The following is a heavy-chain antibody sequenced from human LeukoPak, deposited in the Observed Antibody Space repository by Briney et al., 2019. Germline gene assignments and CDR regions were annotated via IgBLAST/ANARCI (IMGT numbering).Heavy chain of an antibody. D-gene: IGHD6-19*01. CDR3: ARRNSSGVDY. CDR1: GGSFSGYY. V-gene: IGHV4-34*01. CDR2: TNHSGST. Sequence: SETLSLTCTVYGGSFSGYYWSWIRQPPGKGLEWIGETNHSGSTNYNPSLKSRVTISVDTSKNQFSLKLSSVTAADTAVYYCARRNSSGVDYWGQGTLVTVSS. J-gene: IGHJ4*02.